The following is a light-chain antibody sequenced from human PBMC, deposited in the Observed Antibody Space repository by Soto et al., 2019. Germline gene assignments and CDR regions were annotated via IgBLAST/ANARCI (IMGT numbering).Light chain of an antibody. J-gene: IGKJ1*01. CDR1: QSVSSN. CDR3: QQYNNWRPRT. CDR2: GAS. V-gene: IGKV3-15*01. Sequence: EIVMTQSPATLSVSPGERATLSCRASQSVSSNLAWYQQKPGQAPRLLIYGASTRATGIPDRFSGSGSGTELTLTISSLQSEDFAVYYCQQYNNWRPRTFGQGTGVKIK.